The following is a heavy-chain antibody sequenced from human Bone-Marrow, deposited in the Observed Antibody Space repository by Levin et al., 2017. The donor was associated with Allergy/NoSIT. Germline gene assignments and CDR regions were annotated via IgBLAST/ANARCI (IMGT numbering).Heavy chain of an antibody. J-gene: IGHJ4*02. CDR1: GFTFNDYA. Sequence: SLKISCATSGFTFNDYALHWVRQVPGKGLEWVSGINWNSGRVAYAASVQGRFIISRDSAKNSLYLHMNSLRPDDTALYFCAKDGGGYCTGGTCYGALGFDSWGQGTLVTVSS. V-gene: IGHV3-9*01. D-gene: IGHD2-8*02. CDR3: AKDGGGYCTGGTCYGALGFDS. CDR2: INWNSGRV.